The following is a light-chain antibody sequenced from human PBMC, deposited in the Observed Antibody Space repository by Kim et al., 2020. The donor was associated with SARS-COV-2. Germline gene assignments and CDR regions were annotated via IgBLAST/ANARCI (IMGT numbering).Light chain of an antibody. Sequence: GQSFTISCTGTSSDVGGYNYASWYQQHPGKAPKLMIYEVSKRPSGVPDRFSGSKSGNTASLTVSGLQAEDEADYYCSSYAGSNNLVFGGGTQLTVL. CDR2: EVS. J-gene: IGLJ2*01. CDR1: SSDVGGYNY. V-gene: IGLV2-8*01. CDR3: SSYAGSNNLV.